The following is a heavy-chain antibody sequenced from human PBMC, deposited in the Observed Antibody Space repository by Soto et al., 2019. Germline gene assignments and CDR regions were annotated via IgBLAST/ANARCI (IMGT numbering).Heavy chain of an antibody. V-gene: IGHV1-69*12. CDR1: GGTFSRYA. CDR2: IIPIFGTA. Sequence: QVQLVQSGAEVKKPGSSVKVSCKASGGTFSRYAISWVRQAPGQGLEWMGGIIPIFGTANYAQKFQGRVTSPADESTSKAYMELSSLRSEDTAVYYCARGGDGCMTTVVRAQYYFDYWGQGTLVTVSS. D-gene: IGHD4-17*01. CDR3: ARGGDGCMTTVVRAQYYFDY. J-gene: IGHJ4*02.